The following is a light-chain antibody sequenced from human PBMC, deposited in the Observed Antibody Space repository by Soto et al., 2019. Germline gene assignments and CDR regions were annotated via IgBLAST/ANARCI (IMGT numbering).Light chain of an antibody. Sequence: DIQMTQSPSTLSGSVGDRVTITCRASQTISSWLSWYQQKPGKAPKLLIFKASTLKSGVPSRFSGSGSVTEFTRTISSLQPDDFATYYCQHYNSYSEAFGQGTKVELK. V-gene: IGKV1-5*03. CDR3: QHYNSYSEA. CDR1: QTISSW. J-gene: IGKJ1*01. CDR2: KAS.